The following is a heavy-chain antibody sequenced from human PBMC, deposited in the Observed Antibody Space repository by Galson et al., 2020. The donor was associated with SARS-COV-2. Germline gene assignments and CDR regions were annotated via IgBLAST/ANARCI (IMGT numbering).Heavy chain of an antibody. J-gene: IGHJ6*03. V-gene: IGHV3-20*04. CDR1: GFTFDDYG. Sequence: GGSLRLSCAASGFTFDDYGMSWVRQAPGKGLEWVSGINWNGGSTGYADSVKGRFTISRDNAKNSLYLQMNSLRAEDTALYYCARPRAAGRGVGYYYYYYMDVWGKGTTVTVSS. CDR3: ARPRAAGRGVGYYYYYYMDV. D-gene: IGHD6-13*01. CDR2: INWNGGST.